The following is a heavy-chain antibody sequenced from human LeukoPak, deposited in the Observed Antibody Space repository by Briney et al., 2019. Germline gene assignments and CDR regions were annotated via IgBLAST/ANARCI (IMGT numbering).Heavy chain of an antibody. J-gene: IGHJ6*03. D-gene: IGHD4-11*01. V-gene: IGHV1-2*02. CDR3: AREGSYSNYYYYYMDV. Sequence: GASVKVSCKASGYTFTGYYMHWVRQAPGKGLEWMGWINPNSGGTNYAQKFQGRVTMTRDTSISTAYMELSRLRSDDTAVYYCAREGSYSNYYYYYMDVWGKGTTVTVSS. CDR1: GYTFTGYY. CDR2: INPNSGGT.